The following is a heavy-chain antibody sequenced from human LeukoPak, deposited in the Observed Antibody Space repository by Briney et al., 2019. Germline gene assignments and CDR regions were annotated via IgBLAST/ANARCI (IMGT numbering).Heavy chain of an antibody. CDR2: INTDGSST. CDR1: GFTFNSYR. CDR3: AREGTSGLDP. Sequence: EGSLRLSCALPGFTFNSYRMHWVRQAPGKGLVWVSRINTDGSSTSYADSVKGRLTIHIDNAKYKLSPQMNSLRGDDTDVYNRAREGTSGLDPWGQGTLVAVSS. V-gene: IGHV3-74*01. J-gene: IGHJ5*02. D-gene: IGHD1-1*01.